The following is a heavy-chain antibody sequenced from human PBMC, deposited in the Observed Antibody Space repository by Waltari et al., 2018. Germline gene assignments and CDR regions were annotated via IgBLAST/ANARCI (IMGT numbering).Heavy chain of an antibody. CDR3: ARSAYYAEF. J-gene: IGHJ4*02. D-gene: IGHD3-22*01. CDR1: GFTFTSFW. CDR2: IKQDGSEK. V-gene: IGHV3-7*01. Sequence: EVQLVESGGGLVQPGGSLRLSCAASGFTFTSFWMSWVRQAPGKGLEWVANIKQDGSEKYYVDSVKGRFTISRDNAENSLYLQMNTLRVEDTAVYYCARSAYYAEFWGQGTLVTVSS.